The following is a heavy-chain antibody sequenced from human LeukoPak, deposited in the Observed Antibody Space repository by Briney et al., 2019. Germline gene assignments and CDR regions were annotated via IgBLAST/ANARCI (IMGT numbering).Heavy chain of an antibody. CDR1: GFTFSSYA. CDR2: ISGSGGST. Sequence: PGGSLRLSCAASGFTFSSYAVSWVRQAPGKGLEWVSAISGSGGSTYYADSVKGRFTISRDNSKNTLYLQMNSLRAEDTAVYYCAKGYDFWSGYLDYWGQGTLVTVSS. V-gene: IGHV3-23*01. J-gene: IGHJ4*02. CDR3: AKGYDFWSGYLDY. D-gene: IGHD3-3*01.